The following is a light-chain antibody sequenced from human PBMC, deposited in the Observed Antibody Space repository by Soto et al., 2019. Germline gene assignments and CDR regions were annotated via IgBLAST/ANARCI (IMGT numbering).Light chain of an antibody. CDR3: NSYTSRSTYV. V-gene: IGLV2-14*03. CDR1: SNDVGRYNY. CDR2: DVT. Sequence: QSVLTQPASVSGSPGQSITISCIGTSNDVGRYNYVYWYQHHPGKAPKLMIYDVTYRPSGVSDRFSGSKSGNTASLTISGLQAEDEADYYCNSYTSRSTYVFGTGTKLTVL. J-gene: IGLJ1*01.